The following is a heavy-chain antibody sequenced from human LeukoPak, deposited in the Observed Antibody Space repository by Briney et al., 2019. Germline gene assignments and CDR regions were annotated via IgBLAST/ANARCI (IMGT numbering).Heavy chain of an antibody. CDR3: ARHMVITPFDS. V-gene: IGHV3-11*01. J-gene: IGHJ4*02. Sequence: GGSLRLSCAASGFSFRDYYFSWIRQAPGQGLEWLSFISASGNIIHYEDSVKGRFTISRDDAKNSVFLQMNSLKTEDTALNYCARHMVITPFDSWGQGTLVTVSS. CDR1: GFSFRDYY. D-gene: IGHD4/OR15-4a*01. CDR2: ISASGNII.